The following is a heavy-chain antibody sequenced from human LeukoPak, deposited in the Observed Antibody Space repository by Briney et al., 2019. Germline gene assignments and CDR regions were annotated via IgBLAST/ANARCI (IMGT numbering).Heavy chain of an antibody. CDR1: GFTFSSYA. D-gene: IGHD6-13*01. Sequence: GGSLRLSCAASGFTFSSYAMHWVRQAPGKGLEWVAVISYDGSNKYYADSVKGRFTISRDNSKNTLYLQMNSLRADDTAVYYCARDHGIAAAGTGNWYFDLWGRGTLVTVSS. V-gene: IGHV3-30*04. CDR3: ARDHGIAAAGTGNWYFDL. J-gene: IGHJ2*01. CDR2: ISYDGSNK.